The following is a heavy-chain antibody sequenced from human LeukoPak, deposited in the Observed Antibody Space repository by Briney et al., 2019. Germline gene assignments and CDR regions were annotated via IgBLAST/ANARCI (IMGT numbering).Heavy chain of an antibody. CDR1: GFTFSDYY. V-gene: IGHV3-11*03. J-gene: IGHJ4*02. CDR3: ARQPGGYYDSSGYRN. D-gene: IGHD3-22*01. CDR2: ITSSSSYT. Sequence: PGGSLRLSWAAPGFTFSDYYVRWIPKAPGKGLEWISYITSSSSYTNYADSVEGRFAISRDNAKNSLYLQINSLRAEDTAVYYCARQPGGYYDSSGYRNWGQGTLVTVSS.